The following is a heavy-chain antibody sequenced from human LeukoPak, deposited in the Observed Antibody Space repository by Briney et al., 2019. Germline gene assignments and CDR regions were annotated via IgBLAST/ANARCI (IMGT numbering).Heavy chain of an antibody. J-gene: IGHJ4*02. V-gene: IGHV3-30-3*01. D-gene: IGHD4-17*01. CDR1: GLSFSSYA. CDR2: ISYDGTEK. Sequence: GSSLRLSCAASGLSFSSYAMHWVRQAPGKGLGWVAVISYDGTEKYYGDYVKGRFTISRDNSKNTLYLQMNSLRAEDTALYYCARDGHGVPLDYWGQGTLVTVSP. CDR3: ARDGHGVPLDY.